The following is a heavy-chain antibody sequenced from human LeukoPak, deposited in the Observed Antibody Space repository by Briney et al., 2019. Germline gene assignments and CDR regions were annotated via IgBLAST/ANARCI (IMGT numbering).Heavy chain of an antibody. D-gene: IGHD1-20*01. CDR2: ISSSSSYI. V-gene: IGHV3-21*01. CDR3: ASSGITGTGFDY. J-gene: IGHJ4*02. CDR1: GFTFSSYS. Sequence: PGGSLRLSCAASGFTFSSYSRNWVRQAPGKGLEWVSSISSSSSYIYYADSVKGRFTISRDNAKNSLYLQMNSLRAEDTAVYYCASSGITGTGFDYWGQGTLVTVSS.